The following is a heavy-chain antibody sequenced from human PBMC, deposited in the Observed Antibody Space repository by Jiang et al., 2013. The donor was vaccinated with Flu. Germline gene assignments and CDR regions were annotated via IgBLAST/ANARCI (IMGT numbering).Heavy chain of an antibody. J-gene: IGHJ6*02. D-gene: IGHD7-27*01. CDR2: INPNSGGT. V-gene: IGHV1-2*04. Sequence: GAEVKKPGASVKVSCKASGYTFTGYYMHWVRQAPGQGLEWMGWINPNSGGTNYAQKFQGWVTMTRDTSISTAYMELSRLRSDDTAVYYCARDSETGETINLLYYGMDVWGQGTTVTVSS. CDR1: GYTFTGYY. CDR3: ARDSETGETINLLYYGMDV.